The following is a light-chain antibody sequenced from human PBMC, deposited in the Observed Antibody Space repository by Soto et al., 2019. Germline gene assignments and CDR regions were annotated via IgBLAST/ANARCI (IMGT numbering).Light chain of an antibody. J-gene: IGLJ2*01. CDR1: SSKIGAGYD. V-gene: IGLV1-40*01. Sequence: QPVLTQPPSVSGAPGQRVTISCTGSSSKIGAGYDVHWYQQLPGTAPKLLIYGNSNRPSGVPDRFSGSKSGTSASLAITGLQAEDEADYYCQSYDSSLSAYVVFGGGTKLTVL. CDR2: GNS. CDR3: QSYDSSLSAYVV.